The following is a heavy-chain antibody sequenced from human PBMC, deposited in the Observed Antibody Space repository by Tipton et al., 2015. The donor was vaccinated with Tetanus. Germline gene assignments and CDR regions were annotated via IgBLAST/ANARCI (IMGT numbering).Heavy chain of an antibody. D-gene: IGHD6-13*01. CDR2: IYPGDSDT. CDR3: ASSRIAAAGDWYFDL. J-gene: IGHJ2*01. V-gene: IGHV5-51*01. CDR1: GYSLTSYW. Sequence: MQLVQSGAEVKKPGESLKISCKGSGYSLTSYWIGWVRQMPGKGLEWMGIIYPGDSDTRYSPSFQGRVTISADRSISTAYRQWSSLKASDTAMYYCASSRIAAAGDWYFDLWGRGTLVTVSS.